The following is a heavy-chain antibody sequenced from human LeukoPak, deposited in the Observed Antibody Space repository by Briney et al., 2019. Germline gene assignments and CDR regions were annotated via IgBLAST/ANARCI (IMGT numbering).Heavy chain of an antibody. V-gene: IGHV3-23*01. Sequence: GGSLRLSCAASGFTFSIYAMSWIRLAPGKGLEWVSSICGGGDTTYYADSVKGRFTISRDTSKNTLYLQMDGLRAEDMATYYCAKGRGGSCYSGLDSWGQGTLVTVSS. CDR2: ICGGGDTT. J-gene: IGHJ4*02. D-gene: IGHD2-15*01. CDR1: GFTFSIYA. CDR3: AKGRGGSCYSGLDS.